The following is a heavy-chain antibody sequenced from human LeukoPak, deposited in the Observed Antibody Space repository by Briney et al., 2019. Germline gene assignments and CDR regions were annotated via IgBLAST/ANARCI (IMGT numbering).Heavy chain of an antibody. Sequence: SGGSLSLSCAASGFTFSTYAMSWVRQAPGKGLEWVSGISGSGGSTYYADSVKGRFTISRDNSKNTLYLQMNSLRAEDTAVYYCAKRYCTSTKCYQLDYWGQGTLVTVSS. J-gene: IGHJ4*02. CDR1: GFTFSTYA. V-gene: IGHV3-23*01. CDR2: ISGSGGST. CDR3: AKRYCTSTKCYQLDY. D-gene: IGHD2-2*01.